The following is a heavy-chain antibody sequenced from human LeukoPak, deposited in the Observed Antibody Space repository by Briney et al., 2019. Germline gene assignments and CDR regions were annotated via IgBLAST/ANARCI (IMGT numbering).Heavy chain of an antibody. CDR2: INPNSGGT. CDR1: GYTFTGYY. D-gene: IGHD5-12*01. V-gene: IGHV1-2*06. J-gene: IGHJ4*02. CDR3: ARDTHSGYEFAYDY. Sequence: ASVKVSCKASGYTFTGYYMHWVRQAPGQGLEWMGRINPNSGGTNYAQKFQGRVTMTRDTSISTAYMELSRLRSDDTAGYYCARDTHSGYEFAYDYWGQGTLVTVSS.